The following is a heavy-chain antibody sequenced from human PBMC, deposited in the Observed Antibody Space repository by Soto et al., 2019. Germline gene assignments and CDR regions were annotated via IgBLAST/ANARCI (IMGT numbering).Heavy chain of an antibody. CDR2: IKSKTDGGTT. D-gene: IGHD3-22*01. V-gene: IGHV3-15*01. CDR1: GFTFSNAW. CDR3: THLHEYYYDSSGYNGEVAFEI. J-gene: IGHJ3*02. Sequence: EVQLVESGGGLVKPGGSLRLSCAASGFTFSNAWMSWVRQAPGKGLEWVGRIKSKTDGGTTDYAAPVKGRFTISRDDSKNLLNLQKDSLKTEEPAVYYCTHLHEYYYDSSGYNGEVAFEIWGQGTMVTVSS.